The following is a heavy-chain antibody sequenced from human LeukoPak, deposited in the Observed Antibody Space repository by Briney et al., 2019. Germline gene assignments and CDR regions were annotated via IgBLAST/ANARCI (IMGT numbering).Heavy chain of an antibody. J-gene: IGHJ5*01. Sequence: ASVEVSCKVSGYSLSELCTHWVRQAPGQGLEWMGGFDPGDDETTYAQKYQGRLTMTENTSTDTAYLELSSLRSEDTAVYFCATEKDLLLDSWGQGTPVTVSS. CDR1: GYSLSELC. D-gene: IGHD1-26*01. CDR2: FDPGDDET. V-gene: IGHV1-24*01. CDR3: ATEKDLLLDS.